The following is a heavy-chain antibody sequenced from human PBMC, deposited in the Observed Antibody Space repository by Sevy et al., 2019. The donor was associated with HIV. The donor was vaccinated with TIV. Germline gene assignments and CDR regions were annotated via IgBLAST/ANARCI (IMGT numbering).Heavy chain of an antibody. J-gene: IGHJ4*02. CDR1: GFTVSSNY. Sequence: GGSLRLSCAASGFTVSSNYMSWVRQAPGKGLEWVSVIYSGAGTYYADSVKGRFTISRDNSKNSLYRQMNGLKAEDTALYYCARGLDESSGFYSFDYWGQGTLVTVSS. D-gene: IGHD3-22*01. CDR2: IYSGAGT. V-gene: IGHV3-66*02. CDR3: ARGLDESSGFYSFDY.